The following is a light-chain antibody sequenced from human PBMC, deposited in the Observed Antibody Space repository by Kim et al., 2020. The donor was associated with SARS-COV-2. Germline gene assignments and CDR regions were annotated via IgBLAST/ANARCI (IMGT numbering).Light chain of an antibody. J-gene: IGLJ3*02. CDR2: GTN. Sequence: QSVLTQSASASGTPGQRVIISCSGSSSNIGGNAVNWYQHVPGTAPKVLIYGTNKRPSGVPDQFSGSKSDTSASLTISGLQSEDEADYYCAAWDDRLNDRVFGGGTKVTVL. CDR1: SSNIGGNA. CDR3: AAWDDRLNDRV. V-gene: IGLV1-44*01.